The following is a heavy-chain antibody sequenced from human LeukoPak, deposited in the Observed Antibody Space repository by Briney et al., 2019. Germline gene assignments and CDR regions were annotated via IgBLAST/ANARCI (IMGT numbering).Heavy chain of an antibody. CDR2: ISSSSSTI. D-gene: IGHD3-22*01. CDR3: ARDINMDYYDSSGYLGLFDY. Sequence: GGSLRLSCAASGFTFSSYSMNWVRQAPGKGLEWVSYISSSSSTIYYADSVKGRFTISRDNAKNSLYLQMNSLRAEDTAVYYCARDINMDYYDSSGYLGLFDYWGQGTLVTVSS. J-gene: IGHJ4*02. V-gene: IGHV3-48*01. CDR1: GFTFSSYS.